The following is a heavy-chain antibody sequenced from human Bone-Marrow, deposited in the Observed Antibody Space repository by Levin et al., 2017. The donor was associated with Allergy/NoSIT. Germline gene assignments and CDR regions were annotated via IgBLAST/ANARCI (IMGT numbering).Heavy chain of an antibody. CDR1: GFTFRNYA. Sequence: GESLKISCAVSGFTFRNYAMHWVRQAPGRGLEWVAFISLDGNTQYYADSVKGRFTVSRDNSNNTLHLQMNSLRVEDTAIYYCAKDTYTGSGGSCYFFDYWGQGALVTVSS. J-gene: IGHJ4*02. CDR2: ISLDGNTQ. D-gene: IGHD2-15*01. V-gene: IGHV3-30*18. CDR3: AKDTYTGSGGSCYFFDY.